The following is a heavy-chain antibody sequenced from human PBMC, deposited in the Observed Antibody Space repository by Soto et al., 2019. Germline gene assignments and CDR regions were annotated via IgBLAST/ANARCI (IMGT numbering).Heavy chain of an antibody. V-gene: IGHV3-21*01. D-gene: IGHD2-15*01. Sequence: EVQLVESGGGLVKPGGSLRLSCVASGFTFSSYSMNWVRQAPGKGLEWVSSISSSSSYIYYADSVKGRFTISRDNAKNSLYLQMNSLRAEDTAVYYCASQQGYCSGGSCHEDYWGQGTLVTVSS. CDR3: ASQQGYCSGGSCHEDY. J-gene: IGHJ4*02. CDR2: ISSSSSYI. CDR1: GFTFSSYS.